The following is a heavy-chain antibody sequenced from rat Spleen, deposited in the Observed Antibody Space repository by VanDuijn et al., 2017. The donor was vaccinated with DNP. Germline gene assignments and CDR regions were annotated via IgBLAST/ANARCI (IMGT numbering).Heavy chain of an antibody. CDR2: ISPSGGST. CDR1: GFTFNNYW. V-gene: IGHV5-19*01. D-gene: IGHD3-2*01. CDR3: ATALCDY. Sequence: EVQLVESGGGLVQPGRSLKLSCVASGFTFNNYWMTWIRQAPTKGLEWVASISPSGGSTYYRDSVKGRFTISRDNAKSTLYLQMDSLRSEDTATYYCATALCDYGGQGVMVTVSS. J-gene: IGHJ2*01.